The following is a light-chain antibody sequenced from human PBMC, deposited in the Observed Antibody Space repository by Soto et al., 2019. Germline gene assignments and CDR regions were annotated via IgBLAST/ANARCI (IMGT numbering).Light chain of an antibody. V-gene: IGKV3-15*01. CDR3: QQYSFWPPS. CDR1: QNVGSK. CDR2: AAS. Sequence: EVVMTQSPATLSVSPGEGVTLSCRASQNVGSKVAWYQQKPGQAPRLLISAASTRATGVPASFSGGGSGTEFTLTISSPQSEDFAIYYCQQYSFWPPSFGPGTKVGI. J-gene: IGKJ3*01.